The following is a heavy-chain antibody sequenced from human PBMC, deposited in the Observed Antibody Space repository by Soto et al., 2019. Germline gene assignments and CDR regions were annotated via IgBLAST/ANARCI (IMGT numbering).Heavy chain of an antibody. J-gene: IGHJ4*02. CDR3: ARGQEGVVATH. V-gene: IGHV4-34*01. D-gene: IGHD5-12*01. Sequence: QVQLQQWGAGLLKPSETLSLNCSVTGGSLSGYYWRWIRQPPGKGLERIGEAKDGGHTNYSPSLRGRVTISSDTSNHQFSLRLNSVTAADTGVYYCARGQEGVVATHWDQGSLVTVSS. CDR1: GGSLSGYY. CDR2: AKDGGHT.